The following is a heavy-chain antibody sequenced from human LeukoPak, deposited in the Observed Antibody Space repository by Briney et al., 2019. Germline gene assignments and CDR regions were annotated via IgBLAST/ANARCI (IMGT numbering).Heavy chain of an antibody. CDR3: ARAEGYGDYGIDY. V-gene: IGHV4-61*02. CDR1: GGSISSGSYY. J-gene: IGHJ4*02. CDR2: IYTSGST. D-gene: IGHD4-17*01. Sequence: SQTPSLTCTVSGGSISSGSYYWSWIRQPAGKGLEWIGRIYTSGSTNYNPSLKSRVTISVDTSKNQFSLKLSSVTAADTAVYYCARAEGYGDYGIDYWGQGTLVTVSS.